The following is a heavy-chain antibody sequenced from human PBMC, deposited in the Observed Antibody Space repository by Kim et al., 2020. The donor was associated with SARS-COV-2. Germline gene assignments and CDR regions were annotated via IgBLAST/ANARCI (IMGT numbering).Heavy chain of an antibody. D-gene: IGHD5-18*01. Sequence: ASVKVSCKASGYTFTSYDINWVRQATGQGLEWMGWRNHNSGNTGYAQKFQGRVTMTRNTSISTDYMELSSLRSEDTAVYYCARGSMTARVFNYYYGMDVWGPGTTVTVSS. CDR1: GYTFTSYD. CDR2: RNHNSGNT. CDR3: ARGSMTARVFNYYYGMDV. J-gene: IGHJ6*02. V-gene: IGHV1-8*01.